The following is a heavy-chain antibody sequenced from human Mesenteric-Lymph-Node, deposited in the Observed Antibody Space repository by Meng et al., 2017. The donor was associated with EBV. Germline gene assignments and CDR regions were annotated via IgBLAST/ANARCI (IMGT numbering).Heavy chain of an antibody. D-gene: IGHD2-2*01. CDR2: IYYIGTS. CDR1: GGSISDNEYK. V-gene: IGHV4-39*01. Sequence: HLALPASGQVLVNPSEALSLTWPVSGGSISDNEYKWGWIRRPPVKGLEWVGSIYYIGTSYYKPSLKSRVTISADTSKNQFSLSLSSVTAADTAVYYCARQDLTAAEYNWFAPWGQGTLVTVSS. CDR3: ARQDLTAAEYNWFAP. J-gene: IGHJ5*02.